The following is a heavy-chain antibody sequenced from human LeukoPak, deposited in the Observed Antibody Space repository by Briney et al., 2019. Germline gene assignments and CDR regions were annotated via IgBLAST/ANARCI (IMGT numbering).Heavy chain of an antibody. CDR2: IYHSGST. CDR1: GYSISSGYY. J-gene: IGHJ4*02. D-gene: IGHD3-3*01. CDR3: ARQYYDFWGPSPPQFDY. Sequence: PSETLSLTCAVSGYSISSGYYWGWIRQPPGKGLEWIGSIYHSGSTYYNPSLKSRVTISVDTSKNQFSLKLSSVTAADTAVYYCARQYYDFWGPSPPQFDYWGQGTLVTVSS. V-gene: IGHV4-38-2*01.